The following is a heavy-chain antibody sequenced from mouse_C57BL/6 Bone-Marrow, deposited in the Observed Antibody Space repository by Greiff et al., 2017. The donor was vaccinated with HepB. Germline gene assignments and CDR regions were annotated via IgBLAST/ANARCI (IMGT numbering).Heavy chain of an antibody. D-gene: IGHD2-1*01. CDR1: GYTFTSYW. J-gene: IGHJ2*01. CDR2: IHPSDSDT. Sequence: QVQLQQPGAELVKPGASVKVSCKASGYTFTSYWMHWVKQRPGQGLEWIGRIHPSDSDTNYNQKFKGKATLTVDKSSSTAYMQLSSLTSEDSAVDYCATIYYGNPFGYWGQGTTLTVYS. CDR3: ATIYYGNPFGY. V-gene: IGHV1-74*01.